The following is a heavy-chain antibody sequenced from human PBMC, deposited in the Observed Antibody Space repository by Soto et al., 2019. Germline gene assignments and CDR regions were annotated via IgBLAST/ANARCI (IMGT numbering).Heavy chain of an antibody. CDR1: GFTVNNYA. Sequence: GGSMGLSCAASGFTVNNYAMSWVRQAPGKGLEWVSDISGSGDSTYYADSVKGRFTISRDNSRNTLYLQINSLRAEDTAVYYCATDCGGDCYYDYWGQGTLVTVSS. CDR2: ISGSGDST. V-gene: IGHV3-23*01. J-gene: IGHJ4*02. CDR3: ATDCGGDCYYDY. D-gene: IGHD2-21*02.